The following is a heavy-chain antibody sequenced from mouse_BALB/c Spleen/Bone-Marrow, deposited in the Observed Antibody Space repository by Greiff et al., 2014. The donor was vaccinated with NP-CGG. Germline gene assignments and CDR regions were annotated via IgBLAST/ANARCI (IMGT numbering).Heavy chain of an antibody. D-gene: IGHD1-1*01. Sequence: VQLKESGGGLVQPGGSMNLSCVASGFIFSNFWMNWVRQSPEKGLEWVAEIRLKSNNYATHYAESVKGRFTISRDDSKSSVYLQMNNLRAEDTGIYYCTTVVDYWGQGTTLTVSS. CDR3: TTVVDY. CDR2: IRLKSNNYAT. V-gene: IGHV6-6*02. CDR1: GFIFSNFW. J-gene: IGHJ2*01.